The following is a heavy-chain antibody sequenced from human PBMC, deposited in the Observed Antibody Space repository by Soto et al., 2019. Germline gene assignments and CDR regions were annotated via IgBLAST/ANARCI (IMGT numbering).Heavy chain of an antibody. D-gene: IGHD2-15*01. CDR2: LYWDDDK. V-gene: IGHV2-5*02. J-gene: IGHJ5*02. CDR3: AHRRHYCSGSTCYGWFDP. CDR1: GFSVSTSGEG. Sequence: SGPTLVNPTQTLTLTCTFSGFSVSTSGEGVGWIRQPPGKALEWLALLYWDDDKRYSPSLKSRLTITKDTSKNQAVLTMTNMDPVDSATYYCAHRRHYCSGSTCYGWFDPWGQGTLVTVSS.